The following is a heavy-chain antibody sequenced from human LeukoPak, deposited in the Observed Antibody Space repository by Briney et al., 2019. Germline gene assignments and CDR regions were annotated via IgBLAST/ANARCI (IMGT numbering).Heavy chain of an antibody. Sequence: GESLKISCKGSGYSFTTYWIGWVRQMPGRGLEWMGIISPDDSDIRYSPSFRGQVIISADKSISTAYLQWSSLKASDTAVYYWARHEGSGSYYSYWGQGTLVTVSS. CDR1: GYSFTTYW. CDR3: ARHEGSGSYYSY. D-gene: IGHD1-26*01. V-gene: IGHV5-51*01. CDR2: ISPDDSDI. J-gene: IGHJ4*02.